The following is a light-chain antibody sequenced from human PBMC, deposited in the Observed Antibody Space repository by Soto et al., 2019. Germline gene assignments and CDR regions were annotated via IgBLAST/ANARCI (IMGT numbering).Light chain of an antibody. J-gene: IGKJ1*01. CDR3: QQYGSYSPWT. CDR2: KAS. Sequence: DIKMTQSPSTLSASVGDRVTITCRASQSIGSWLAWYQQKPGKAPKLLIYKASSLESGVPSRFSGSGSGTEFPLTISSLQPDDFASYYCQQYGSYSPWTFGQGTKVEIK. V-gene: IGKV1-5*03. CDR1: QSIGSW.